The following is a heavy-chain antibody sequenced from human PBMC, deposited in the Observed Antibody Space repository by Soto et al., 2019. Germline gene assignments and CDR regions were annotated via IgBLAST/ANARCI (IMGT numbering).Heavy chain of an antibody. D-gene: IGHD2-15*01. CDR3: ARDLEVVVLGVDHYYYYGMDV. Sequence: SVKVSYKTRGGTFSSLAISLVRQAPGQGLEWMGGIIPIFETANYAQKFQGRVTITADEITGTAYMELRSLRSEDTGVYYCARDLEVVVLGVDHYYYYGMDVWGQGTTVTVS. CDR1: GGTFSSLA. V-gene: IGHV1-69*13. J-gene: IGHJ6*02. CDR2: IIPIFETA.